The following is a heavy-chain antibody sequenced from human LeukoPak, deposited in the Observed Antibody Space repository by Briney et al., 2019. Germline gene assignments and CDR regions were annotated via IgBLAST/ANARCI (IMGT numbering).Heavy chain of an antibody. CDR3: ARETHYDSSGYHNDY. Sequence: GGSLRLSCAASGFTFSRYSMNWVRQAPGKGLEWVSSISSSSSYIYYADSVRGRFTIPRDNAKNSLYLQMNSLRAEDTAVYYCARETHYDSSGYHNDYWGQGTLVTVSS. CDR2: ISSSSSYI. V-gene: IGHV3-21*01. J-gene: IGHJ4*02. CDR1: GFTFSRYS. D-gene: IGHD3-22*01.